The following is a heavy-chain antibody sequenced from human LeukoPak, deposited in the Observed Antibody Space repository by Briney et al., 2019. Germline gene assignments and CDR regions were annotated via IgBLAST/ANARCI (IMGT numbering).Heavy chain of an antibody. D-gene: IGHD4-23*01. J-gene: IGHJ4*02. V-gene: IGHV3-48*03. CDR2: ISSSGRAI. Sequence: QTGGSLRLSCAGSGFTFSSYEMNWVRQAPGKGLEWVSYISSSGRAIYCADSVKGRFTVSRDNAKNSLYLQVNSLRAEDTAVYYCARCPRWAHFDYWGQGTLVTVSS. CDR1: GFTFSSYE. CDR3: ARCPRWAHFDY.